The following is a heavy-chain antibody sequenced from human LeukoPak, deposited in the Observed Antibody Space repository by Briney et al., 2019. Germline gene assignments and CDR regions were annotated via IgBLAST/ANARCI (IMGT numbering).Heavy chain of an antibody. D-gene: IGHD4-11*01. CDR1: GFTFSNAW. Sequence: PGGSLRLSCVASGFTFSNAWMNWVRQAPGKGLEWVGRIKSKTDGGTIDYAAPVKGRFTISRDDSKNTLYLQMNSLKTEDTAVYYCTSSGMTTVTLSGVEYYYYYMDVWGKGTTVTISS. J-gene: IGHJ6*03. CDR3: TSSGMTTVTLSGVEYYYYYMDV. V-gene: IGHV3-15*01. CDR2: IKSKTDGGTI.